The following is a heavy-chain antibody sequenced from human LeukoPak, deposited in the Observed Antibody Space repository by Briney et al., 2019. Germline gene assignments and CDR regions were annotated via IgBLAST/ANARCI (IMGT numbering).Heavy chain of an antibody. CDR2: INHSGST. CDR1: GGSFSGYY. V-gene: IGHV4-34*01. Sequence: SETLSLTCAVYGGSFSGYYWSWIRQPPGKGLEWIGEINHSGSTNYNPSLKSRVTISVDTSKNQFSLKLNSVTAADTAVYYCARLSPRDPYGSGSYSIDYWGQGTLVTVSS. D-gene: IGHD3-10*01. CDR3: ARLSPRDPYGSGSYSIDY. J-gene: IGHJ4*02.